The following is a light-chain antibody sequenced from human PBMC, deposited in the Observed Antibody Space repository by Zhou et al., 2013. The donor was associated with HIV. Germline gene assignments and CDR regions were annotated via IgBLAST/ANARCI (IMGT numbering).Light chain of an antibody. Sequence: EIVLTQSPGTLSLSPGERATLSCRASQSVSNSYLAWYQQKTGQAPRLLIYGVSTRATGIPDRFNGSGSGTDFTLTITRLEPEDFAVYYCQQFDGSPTWTFGPGTRVEMK. CDR2: GVS. CDR3: QQFDGSPTWT. CDR1: QSVSNSY. V-gene: IGKV3-20*01. J-gene: IGKJ1*01.